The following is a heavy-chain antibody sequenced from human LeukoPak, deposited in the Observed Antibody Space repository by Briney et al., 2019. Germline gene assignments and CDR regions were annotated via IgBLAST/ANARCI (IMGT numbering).Heavy chain of an antibody. CDR3: ARVLDLSKRGLDAFDI. CDR2: VYYSGST. Sequence: SETLSLTCTVSGGSISSYFWSWIRQPPGKGLEWIGYVYYSGSTNYNPSLKSRVTISVDTPKKQFSLKLSSATAADTAVYYCARVLDLSKRGLDAFDIWGQGTMVTVSS. D-gene: IGHD3-16*01. V-gene: IGHV4-59*01. CDR1: GGSISSYF. J-gene: IGHJ3*02.